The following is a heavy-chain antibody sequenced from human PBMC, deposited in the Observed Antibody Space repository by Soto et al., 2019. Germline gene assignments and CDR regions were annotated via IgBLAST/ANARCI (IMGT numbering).Heavy chain of an antibody. CDR2: IYSGGST. CDR1: GFTVSNNY. CDR3: ANYSSLDY. D-gene: IGHD6-13*01. V-gene: IGHV3-53*02. Sequence: EVQLVETGGGLIQPGGSLRLSCAASGFTVSNNYMSWVRQAPGKGLEWVSLIYSGGSTYYADSVKGRFTISRDNSKNTLYLQMNSLRAEDTAVYYCANYSSLDYWGQGTLVTASS. J-gene: IGHJ4*02.